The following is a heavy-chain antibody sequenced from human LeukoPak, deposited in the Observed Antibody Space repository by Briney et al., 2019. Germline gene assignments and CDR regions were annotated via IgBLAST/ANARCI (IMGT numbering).Heavy chain of an antibody. V-gene: IGHV3-21*01. CDR3: ARDRGGYSYGYDAFDI. Sequence: GGSLRLSCAASGFTFSSYEMNWVRQAPGKGLEWVSSISSSSSYIYYADSVKGRFTISRDNAKNSLYLQMNSLRAEDTAVYYCARDRGGYSYGYDAFDIWGQGTMVTVSS. CDR2: ISSSSSYI. CDR1: GFTFSSYE. D-gene: IGHD5-18*01. J-gene: IGHJ3*02.